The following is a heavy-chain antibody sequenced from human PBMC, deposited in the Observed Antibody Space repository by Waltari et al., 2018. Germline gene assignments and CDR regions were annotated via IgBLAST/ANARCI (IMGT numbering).Heavy chain of an antibody. CDR3: ARDAEYSSGWFPGY. J-gene: IGHJ4*02. V-gene: IGHV3-66*02. CDR2: IYSGGST. CDR1: GFTVSSNY. D-gene: IGHD6-19*01. Sequence: EVQLVESGGGLVQPGGSLRLSCAASGFTVSSNYMSWVRQAPGKGLEWVSVIYSGGSTYYADSVKGRFTISRDNSKNTLYLQMNSRRAEDTAVYYCARDAEYSSGWFPGYWGQGTLVTVSS.